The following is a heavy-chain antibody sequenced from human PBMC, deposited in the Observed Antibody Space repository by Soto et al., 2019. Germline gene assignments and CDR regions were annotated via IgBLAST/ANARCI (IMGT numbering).Heavy chain of an antibody. CDR2: IYHSGST. Sequence: QLQLQESGSELVKPSQTLSLTCAVSGGSISSGGYSWRWIRQPPGKGMEWIGYIYHSGSTYYNPSLKSRVTISVDRSKNQFSLKLSSVTAADTAVYFCARVPTPWGQGTLVTVSS. CDR3: ARVPTP. J-gene: IGHJ5*02. CDR1: GGSISSGGYS. V-gene: IGHV4-30-2*01.